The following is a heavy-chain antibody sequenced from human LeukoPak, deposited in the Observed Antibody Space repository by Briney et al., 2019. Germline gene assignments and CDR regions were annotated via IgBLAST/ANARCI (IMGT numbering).Heavy chain of an antibody. CDR3: AKDHGYSSSWWAPEYYFNY. V-gene: IGHV3-23*01. J-gene: IGHJ4*02. CDR1: GFTFSNYA. CDR2: ISGSASST. Sequence: PGGSLRLSCAASGFTFSNYAMSWVRQAPGKGLEWVSAISGSASSTYHADSVKGRFTISRDNSKNTLYLQMNSLRAEDTAVYYCAKDHGYSSSWWAPEYYFNYWGQGTLVTVSS. D-gene: IGHD6-13*01.